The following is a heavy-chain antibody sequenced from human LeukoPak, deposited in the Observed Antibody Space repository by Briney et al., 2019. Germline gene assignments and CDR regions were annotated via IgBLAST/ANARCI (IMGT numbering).Heavy chain of an antibody. D-gene: IGHD3-22*01. J-gene: IGHJ4*02. CDR3: AKRGVVIRVILVGFHKEAYYFDS. CDR1: GITLSNYG. V-gene: IGHV3-23*01. CDR2: ISDSGGRT. Sequence: PAGSLRLSCAVSGITLSNYGMSWVRQAPGKGLEWVAGISDSGGRTNYADSVKGRSTISRDNPKNTLYLQMNSLRAEDTAVYFCAKRGVVIRVILVGFHKEAYYFDSWGQGALVTVSS.